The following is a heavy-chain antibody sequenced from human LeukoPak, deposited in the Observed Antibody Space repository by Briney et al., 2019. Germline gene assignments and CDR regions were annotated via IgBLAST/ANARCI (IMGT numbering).Heavy chain of an antibody. Sequence: HPGGSLRLSCAASGFTFSKYAMHWVRQAPGKGLEWLTNIAYNGSNKYYTDSVKGRFTISRDNSKNTLFLQLNSLRAEDTAVYYCAKAGDSAGRIVGALDAFDIWGQGTMVTVSS. J-gene: IGHJ3*02. D-gene: IGHD1-26*01. CDR3: AKAGDSAGRIVGALDAFDI. V-gene: IGHV3-30*18. CDR2: IAYNGSNK. CDR1: GFTFSKYA.